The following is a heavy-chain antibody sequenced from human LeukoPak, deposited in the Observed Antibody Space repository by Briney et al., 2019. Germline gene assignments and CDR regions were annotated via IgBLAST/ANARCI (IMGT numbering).Heavy chain of an antibody. CDR2: ISSSGTTI. Sequence: GGSLRLSCAASGFTFSSYWMSWIRQAPGKGLEWVSYISSSGTTIYYADSVKGRFTISRDNAKNSLYLQMNSLRAEDTAVYYCARRRDSGSLQHFDYWGQGTLVTVSS. V-gene: IGHV3-11*01. CDR3: ARRRDSGSLQHFDY. CDR1: GFTFSSYW. D-gene: IGHD1-26*01. J-gene: IGHJ4*02.